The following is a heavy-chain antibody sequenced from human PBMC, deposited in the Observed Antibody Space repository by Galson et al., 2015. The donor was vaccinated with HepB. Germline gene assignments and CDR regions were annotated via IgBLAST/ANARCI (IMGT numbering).Heavy chain of an antibody. D-gene: IGHD3-16*01. CDR3: VKDQYLWFGAPGDH. CDR1: GFTFSNYG. V-gene: IGHV3-30*18. J-gene: IGHJ4*02. Sequence: SLRLSCAASGFTFSNYGMHWVRQAPGKGVEWVALMSYDGSELHYADSVKGRFIISRDNSKNTLYLQMNSLTFEDTAVYYFVKDQYLWFGAPGDHWGQGILVTVSS. CDR2: MSYDGSEL.